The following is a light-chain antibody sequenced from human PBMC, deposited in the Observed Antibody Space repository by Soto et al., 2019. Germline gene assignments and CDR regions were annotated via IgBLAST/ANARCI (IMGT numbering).Light chain of an antibody. Sequence: ETVLTQSPGTLSLSPGERASLSCRASQSISGRYLAWYQQKPGQAPRLLIYDASSRATGIPDRFSGSGSGTDFILTISRLELEDFAVYYCQQYGSSPLTFGGGTKVEIK. CDR1: QSISGRY. CDR2: DAS. J-gene: IGKJ4*01. V-gene: IGKV3-20*01. CDR3: QQYGSSPLT.